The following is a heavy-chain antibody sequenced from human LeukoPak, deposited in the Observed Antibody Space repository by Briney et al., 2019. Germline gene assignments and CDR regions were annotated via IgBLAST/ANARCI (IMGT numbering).Heavy chain of an antibody. CDR2: ISGSGGST. D-gene: IGHD1-26*01. CDR3: AKDLQWGDYYYGMDV. CDR1: GLTFSTYA. V-gene: IGHV3-23*01. J-gene: IGHJ6*02. Sequence: QPGGSLRLSCAASGLTFSTYAMSWVRQAPGKGLEWVSAISGSGGSTYHADSVKGRFTISRDNSKNTLYLQMNSLRAEDTAVYYCAKDLQWGDYYYGMDVWSQGTTVTVSS.